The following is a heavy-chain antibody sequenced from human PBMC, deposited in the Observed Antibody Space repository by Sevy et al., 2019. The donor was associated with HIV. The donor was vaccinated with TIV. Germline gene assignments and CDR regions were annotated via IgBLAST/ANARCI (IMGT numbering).Heavy chain of an antibody. D-gene: IGHD1-26*01. Sequence: GGSLRLSCAASGFAFSTHAMHWVRQAPGKGLEWVAVISHEGTETFYAASVEGRFTISRDNSKNRLSLQINSLRPEDTAVYYCARDGGYSVKWYPLYWGHGTLVTVSS. J-gene: IGHJ4*01. CDR2: ISHEGTET. CDR1: GFAFSTHA. V-gene: IGHV3-30-3*01. CDR3: ARDGGYSVKWYPLY.